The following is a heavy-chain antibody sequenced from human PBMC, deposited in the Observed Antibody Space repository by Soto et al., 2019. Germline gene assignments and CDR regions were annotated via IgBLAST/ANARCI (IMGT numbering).Heavy chain of an antibody. CDR1: GGTFSNYA. Sequence: SVKIACKAPGGTFSNYAISWLRQSPGQGLEWMGGIIPIFVTANYAQKFQGRVTITADESTSTAYMELSSLRSEDTAVYYCARGFKQWLVRYYYYGMDVWGQGTTVTVSS. V-gene: IGHV1-69*13. CDR3: ARGFKQWLVRYYYYGMDV. D-gene: IGHD6-19*01. J-gene: IGHJ6*02. CDR2: IIPIFVTA.